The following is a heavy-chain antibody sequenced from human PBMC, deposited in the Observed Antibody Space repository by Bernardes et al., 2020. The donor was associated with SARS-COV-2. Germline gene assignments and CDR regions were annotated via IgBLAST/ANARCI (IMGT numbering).Heavy chain of an antibody. Sequence: GESLKNSGKGSGYSFTSYWISWVRTIPGKGLEWMGRIDPSDSYTNYSPSFQGHVTISADKSISTAYLQWSSLKASDTAMYYCARGGDFWSGYYQVHYYGMDVWGQGTTVTVSS. V-gene: IGHV5-10-1*01. CDR2: IDPSDSYT. J-gene: IGHJ6*02. CDR1: GYSFTSYW. CDR3: ARGGDFWSGYYQVHYYGMDV. D-gene: IGHD3-3*01.